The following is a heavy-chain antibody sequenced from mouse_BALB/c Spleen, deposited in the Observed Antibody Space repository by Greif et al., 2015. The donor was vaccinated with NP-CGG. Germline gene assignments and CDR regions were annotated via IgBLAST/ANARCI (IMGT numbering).Heavy chain of an antibody. CDR1: GYTFTSYW. CDR3: ARYYYGYGYFDY. J-gene: IGHJ2*01. D-gene: IGHD1-2*01. Sequence: DLVKPGASVKLSCKASGYTFTSYWINWIKQRPGQGLEWIGRIAPGSGSTYYNEMFKGKATLTVDTSSSTAYIQLNSLSSEESAVYFGARYYYGYGYFDYWGQDTTLTASS. CDR2: IAPGSGST. V-gene: IGHV1S41*01.